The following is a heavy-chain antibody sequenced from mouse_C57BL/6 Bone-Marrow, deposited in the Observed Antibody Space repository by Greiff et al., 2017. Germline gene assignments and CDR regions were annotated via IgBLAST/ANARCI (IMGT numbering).Heavy chain of an antibody. V-gene: IGHV1-81*01. D-gene: IGHD1-1*01. J-gene: IGHJ2*01. Sequence: QVQLKESGAELARPGASVKLSCKASGYTFTSYGISWVKQRTGQGLEWIGEIYPRSGNTYYNEKFKGKATLTADKSSSTAYMELRSLTSEDSAVYFCARGALHYHGSSYDEYWGQGTTLTVA. CDR3: ARGALHYHGSSYDEY. CDR1: GYTFTSYG. CDR2: IYPRSGNT.